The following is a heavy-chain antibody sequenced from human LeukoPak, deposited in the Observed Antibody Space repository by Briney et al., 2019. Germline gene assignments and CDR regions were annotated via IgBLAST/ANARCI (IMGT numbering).Heavy chain of an antibody. V-gene: IGHV3-23*01. Sequence: GGSLRLSCAASGFTFSSYSMNWVRQAPGKGLEWVSAISGSGGSTYYADSVKGRFTISRDNSKNTLYLQMNSLRAEDTAVYYCAKATRSGYSGYEFDHYYYGMDVWGQGTTVTLSS. CDR3: AKATRSGYSGYEFDHYYYGMDV. D-gene: IGHD5-12*01. J-gene: IGHJ6*02. CDR1: GFTFSSYS. CDR2: ISGSGGST.